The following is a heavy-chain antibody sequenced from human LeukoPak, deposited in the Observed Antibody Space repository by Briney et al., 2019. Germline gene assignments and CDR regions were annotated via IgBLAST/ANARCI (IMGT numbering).Heavy chain of an antibody. Sequence: GGSLRLSCTTSGFTFSSYWISWVRQAPGKGLEWVANIKQDGSEKDYVDSVKGRFTISRDNAKNSLYLQMNSLRAEDTAVYYCARDRGWQIAVAGTYYFDYWGQGTLVIVSS. D-gene: IGHD6-19*01. V-gene: IGHV3-7*04. CDR3: ARDRGWQIAVAGTYYFDY. J-gene: IGHJ4*02. CDR1: GFTFSSYW. CDR2: IKQDGSEK.